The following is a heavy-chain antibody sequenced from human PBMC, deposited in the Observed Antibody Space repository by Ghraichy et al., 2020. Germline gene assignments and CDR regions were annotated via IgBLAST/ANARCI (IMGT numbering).Heavy chain of an antibody. D-gene: IGHD3-3*01. V-gene: IGHV1-8*01. CDR2: MNPISGNT. J-gene: IGHJ6*02. Sequence: ASVKVSCKASGYTFTSYDINWVRQATGQGLEWMGWMNPISGNTGYAQKFQGRVTMTRNTSISTAYMELSSLRSEDTAVYYCARLVEDYDFWSGYYANYYGMDVWGQGTTVTVSS. CDR3: ARLVEDYDFWSGYYANYYGMDV. CDR1: GYTFTSYD.